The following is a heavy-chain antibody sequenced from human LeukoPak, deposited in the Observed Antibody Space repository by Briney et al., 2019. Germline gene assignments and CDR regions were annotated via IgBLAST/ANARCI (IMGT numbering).Heavy chain of an antibody. V-gene: IGHV3-48*04. D-gene: IGHD1-26*01. J-gene: IGHJ4*02. CDR3: ARDRGGSYSAIDY. Sequence: PGGSLRLSCASSGFTFSSYSMNWVRQAPGKGLEWVPFISSSSSTIYYADSVKGRFTISRDNAKNSLYLQMNSLRAEDTAVYYCARDRGGSYSAIDYWGQGTLVTVSS. CDR2: ISSSSSTI. CDR1: GFTFSSYS.